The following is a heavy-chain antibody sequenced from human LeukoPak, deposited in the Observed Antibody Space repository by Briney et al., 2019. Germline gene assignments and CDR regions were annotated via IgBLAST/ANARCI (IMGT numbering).Heavy chain of an antibody. CDR3: ARNYDDDAFDI. J-gene: IGHJ3*02. V-gene: IGHV4-4*02. CDR1: GDSLSSNNW. Sequence: PSETLSLTCAVSGDSLSSNNWWNWVRQPPGKGLEWIGQIYHRGSTNYNPSLKSRVTIIVDKSKNQFSLKLSSVTAADTAVYYCARNYDDDAFDIWGQGTMVTVSS. CDR2: IYHRGST. D-gene: IGHD1-7*01.